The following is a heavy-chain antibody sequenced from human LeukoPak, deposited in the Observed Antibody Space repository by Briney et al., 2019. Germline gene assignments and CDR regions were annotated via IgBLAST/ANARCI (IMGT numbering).Heavy chain of an antibody. D-gene: IGHD2-15*01. Sequence: GGSLRLSCVASGFTFNNYAMTWVRQAPGKGLELVAGIWGDDDKTVYGDAVKGQFTISRDNSKNTLYLQMNSLRADDTAVYYCAKTQGYYDAWGQGALVTVSS. CDR3: AKTQGYYDA. CDR2: IWGDDDKT. J-gene: IGHJ5*02. V-gene: IGHV3-23*01. CDR1: GFTFNNYA.